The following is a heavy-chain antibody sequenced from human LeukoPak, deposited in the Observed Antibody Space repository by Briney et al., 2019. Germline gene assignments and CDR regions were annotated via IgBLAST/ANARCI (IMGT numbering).Heavy chain of an antibody. J-gene: IGHJ4*02. V-gene: IGHV3-74*01. CDR2: INSDGSST. Sequence: GGSLRVSCAASGFTFSSYWMHRVRQAPGKGLVWVSRINSDGSSTSYADSVKGRFTISRDNAKNTLYLQMNSLRAEDTAVYYCARGGSYGDYGRGLFDYWGQGTLVTVSS. CDR3: ARGGSYGDYGRGLFDY. CDR1: GFTFSSYW. D-gene: IGHD4-17*01.